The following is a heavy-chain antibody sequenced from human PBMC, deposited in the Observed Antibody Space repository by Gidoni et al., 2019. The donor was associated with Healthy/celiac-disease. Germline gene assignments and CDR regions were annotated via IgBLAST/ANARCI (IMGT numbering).Heavy chain of an antibody. Sequence: EVQLVESGGGLIQPGGSLRLSCAASGFTVSSNYMSWVRQAPGKGLEWVSFIYSGGSTYYADSVKGRFTISRDNSKNTLYLQMNSLRAEDTAVYYCASPGSVRYFDWSFYGMDVWGQGTTVTVSS. CDR1: GFTVSSNY. J-gene: IGHJ6*02. D-gene: IGHD3-9*01. CDR2: IYSGGST. V-gene: IGHV3-53*01. CDR3: ASPGSVRYFDWSFYGMDV.